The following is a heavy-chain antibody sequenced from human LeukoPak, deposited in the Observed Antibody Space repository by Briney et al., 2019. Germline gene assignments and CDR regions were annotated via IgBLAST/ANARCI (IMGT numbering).Heavy chain of an antibody. V-gene: IGHV4-34*01. CDR3: ARGFGSGWSTLFVY. CDR1: GGSFSGYY. D-gene: IGHD6-19*01. CDR2: INHSGST. Sequence: SETLSLTCAVYGGSFSGYYWNWIRQSPGKWLEWLREINHSGSTKYNPSLKSLVNISVDTSKNQFSLKLSSVTGADTSVYFCARGFGSGWSTLFVYWGRGTLVSVFS. J-gene: IGHJ4*02.